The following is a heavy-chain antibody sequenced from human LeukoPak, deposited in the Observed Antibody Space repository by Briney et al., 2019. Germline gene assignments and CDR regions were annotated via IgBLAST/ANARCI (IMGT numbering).Heavy chain of an antibody. V-gene: IGHV1-18*01. CDR3: AREDPYYSSSSFGNY. Sequence: EASVKVSCKASGYTFTSYGISWVRQAPGQGLEWMGWISAYNGNTNYAQKLQGRVTMTTDTSTSTAYMELRSLRSDDTAVYYCAREDPYYSSSSFGNYWGQGTLVTVSS. J-gene: IGHJ4*02. CDR2: ISAYNGNT. CDR1: GYTFTSYG. D-gene: IGHD6-6*01.